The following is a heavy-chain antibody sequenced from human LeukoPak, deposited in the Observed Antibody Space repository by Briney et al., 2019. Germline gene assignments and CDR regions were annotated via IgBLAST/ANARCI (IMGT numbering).Heavy chain of an antibody. Sequence: GGSLRLSCAASGFTFSSYAMSWVREAPGKGLEWVSAISGSGGSTYYADSVKGRFTISTDNSKNTLYLRMNSLRPEDTAVYYCAKGGRLLWFGELDYWGQGTLVTVSS. CDR1: GFTFSSYA. J-gene: IGHJ4*02. D-gene: IGHD3-10*01. CDR3: AKGGRLLWFGELDY. V-gene: IGHV3-23*01. CDR2: ISGSGGST.